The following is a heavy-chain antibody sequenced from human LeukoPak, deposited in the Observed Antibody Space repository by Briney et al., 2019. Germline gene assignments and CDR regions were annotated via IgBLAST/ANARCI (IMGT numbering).Heavy chain of an antibody. CDR3: TKAGQRSYAEAFDS. V-gene: IGHV3-33*06. Sequence: PGKSLRLSCAASGSSPNNYAMHWVRQAPGKGLEWVAVIWHDGLNKFYPDFLKGRFTISRDFSKDTVYLQMSGLTVEDTAVYYCTKAGQRSYAEAFDSWGQGTLVTVSS. CDR2: IWHDGLNK. J-gene: IGHJ4*02. CDR1: GSSPNNYA. D-gene: IGHD3-16*01.